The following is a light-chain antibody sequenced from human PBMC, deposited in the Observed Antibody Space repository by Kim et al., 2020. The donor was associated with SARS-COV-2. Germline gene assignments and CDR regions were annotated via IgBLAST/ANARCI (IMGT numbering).Light chain of an antibody. J-gene: IGKJ3*01. V-gene: IGKV2-30*01. CDR2: DES. CDR1: KTRLDSERNSY. Sequence: PASVCGRATKTRLDSERNSYLVWFHQKQGENPPHLIYDESTRVSGVPARFCGSGSGTNFTLLISRGEPEDVGVYYCLQHNNRPLTFGPGTKVDIK. CDR3: LQHNNRPLT.